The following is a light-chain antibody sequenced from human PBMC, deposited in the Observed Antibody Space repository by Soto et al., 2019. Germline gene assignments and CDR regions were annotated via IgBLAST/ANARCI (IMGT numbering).Light chain of an antibody. V-gene: IGKV3-20*01. Sequence: EIVLTQSPGTLSLSPGERATLSCRASQSVSSSYLAWYQQKPGQAPRLLIYGAFSRATGIPDRFSGSGSGTDVALTISRLEPEDLAVYYCQQYGSSPTFGGGTKVEIK. CDR2: GAF. CDR1: QSVSSSY. J-gene: IGKJ4*01. CDR3: QQYGSSPT.